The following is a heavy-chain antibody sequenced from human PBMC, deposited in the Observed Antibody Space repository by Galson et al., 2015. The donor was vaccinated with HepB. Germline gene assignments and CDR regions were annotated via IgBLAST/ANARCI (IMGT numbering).Heavy chain of an antibody. CDR1: GFTFSNYG. V-gene: IGHV3-30*18. Sequence: SLRLSCAASGFTFSNYGMHWVRQAPGKGLEWVAVISYDGSNKYYADSVKGRFTISRDNSKNTLYLQMNTLRADDTAMYYCAKKWAGMATTGAAFYYGLDVWGQGTTVTVSS. CDR2: ISYDGSNK. CDR3: AKKWAGMATTGAAFYYGLDV. J-gene: IGHJ6*02. D-gene: IGHD5-24*01.